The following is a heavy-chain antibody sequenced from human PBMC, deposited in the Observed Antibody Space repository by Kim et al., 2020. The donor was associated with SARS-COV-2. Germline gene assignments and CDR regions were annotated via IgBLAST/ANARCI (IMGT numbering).Heavy chain of an antibody. Sequence: VKGRFTTSSNNAKNSLYLQMNSLRAEDTAVYYCARGEAAAFYYYYGMDAWGQGTTVTVSS. CDR3: ARGEAAAFYYYYGMDA. D-gene: IGHD6-13*01. V-gene: IGHV3-21*01. J-gene: IGHJ6*02.